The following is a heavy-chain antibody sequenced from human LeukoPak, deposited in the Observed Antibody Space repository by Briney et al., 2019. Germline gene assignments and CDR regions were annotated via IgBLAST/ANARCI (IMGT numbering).Heavy chain of an antibody. CDR1: GGSISSGGYY. CDR2: IYYSGST. Sequence: SQTLSLTCTVSGGSISSGGYYWSWIRLHPGKGLEWIGYIYYSGSTYYNPSLKSRVTISVDTSKNQFSLKLSSVTAADTAVYYCARSRQRDYDSNPAIDYWGQGTLVTVSS. D-gene: IGHD3-22*01. CDR3: ARSRQRDYDSNPAIDY. J-gene: IGHJ4*02. V-gene: IGHV4-31*03.